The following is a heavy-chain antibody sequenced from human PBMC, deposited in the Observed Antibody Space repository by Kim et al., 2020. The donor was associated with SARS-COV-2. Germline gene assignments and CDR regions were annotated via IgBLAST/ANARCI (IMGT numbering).Heavy chain of an antibody. Sequence: GGSLRLSCAASGFTFSSYEMNWVRQAPGKGLEWVSYISSSGSTIYYADSVKGRFTISRDNAKNSLYLQMNSLRAEDTAVYYCARDSLYYDILTGYYAWPQNGPYFDYWGQGTLVTVSS. D-gene: IGHD3-9*01. J-gene: IGHJ4*02. CDR3: ARDSLYYDILTGYYAWPQNGPYFDY. CDR2: ISSSGSTI. CDR1: GFTFSSYE. V-gene: IGHV3-48*03.